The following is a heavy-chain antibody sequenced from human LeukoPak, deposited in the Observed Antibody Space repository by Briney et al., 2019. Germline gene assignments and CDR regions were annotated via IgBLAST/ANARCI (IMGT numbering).Heavy chain of an antibody. D-gene: IGHD4-17*01. V-gene: IGHV3-23*01. J-gene: IGHJ4*02. CDR3: AKQSHDYGGYMDF. Sequence: GGSLRLSCAASEFTFSNYGMHWVRQAPGKGLEWVSTIRNSGSSTSYADSVKGRFTISRDNSKNTLYLQLNSLRADDTALYYCAKQSHDYGGYMDFWGQGTLVTVSS. CDR2: IRNSGSST. CDR1: EFTFSNYG.